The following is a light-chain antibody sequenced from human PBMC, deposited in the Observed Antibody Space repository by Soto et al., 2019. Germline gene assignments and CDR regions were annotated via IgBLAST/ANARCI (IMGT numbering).Light chain of an antibody. CDR3: QQYDNWLT. CDR2: GTS. Sequence: EILMTQSPATLSVSPGERATLSCRASQSVTSNLAWYQQKPGQAPRLLIYGTSTRATGIPARFSGSGSGTEFTLTISSLQFEDFAVYYCQQYDNWLTFGGGTKV. V-gene: IGKV3-15*01. CDR1: QSVTSN. J-gene: IGKJ4*01.